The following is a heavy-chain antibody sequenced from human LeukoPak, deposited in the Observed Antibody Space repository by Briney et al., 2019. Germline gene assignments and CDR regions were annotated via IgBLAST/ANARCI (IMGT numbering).Heavy chain of an antibody. CDR2: INHSRST. D-gene: IGHD1-26*01. V-gene: IGHV4-34*01. J-gene: IGHJ4*02. Sequence: SETLSLTCAVYGGSFSGYYWSWIRQPPGKGLEWIGEINHSRSTNYNPSLKSRVTISVDTSKNQFSLKLSSVTAADTAVYYCARGAAVGWGQGTLVTVTS. CDR1: GGSFSGYY. CDR3: ARGAAVG.